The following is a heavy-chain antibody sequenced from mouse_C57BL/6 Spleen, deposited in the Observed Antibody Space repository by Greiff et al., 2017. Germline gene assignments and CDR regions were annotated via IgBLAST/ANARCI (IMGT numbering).Heavy chain of an antibody. CDR3: ARAPYDGYTDY. J-gene: IGHJ2*01. V-gene: IGHV1-82*01. D-gene: IGHD2-3*01. Sequence: VQLQQSGPELVKPGASVKISCKASGYAFSSSWMNWVKQRPGKGLEWIGRIYPGDGDTNYNGKFKGKATLTADKSSSTAYMQLSSLTSEDSAVYFCARAPYDGYTDYWGQGTTLTVSS. CDR2: IYPGDGDT. CDR1: GYAFSSSW.